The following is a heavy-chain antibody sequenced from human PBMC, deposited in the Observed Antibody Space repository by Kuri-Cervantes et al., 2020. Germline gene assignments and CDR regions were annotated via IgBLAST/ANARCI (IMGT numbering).Heavy chain of an antibody. D-gene: IGHD4-17*01. V-gene: IGHV4-34*01. CDR2: INHSGST. Sequence: GSLRLSCAVYGGSFSGYYWSWIRQPPGKGLEWIGEINHSGSTNYNPSLKSRVTISVDTSKNQFSLKLSSVTAADTAVYYCAKGPSTVTTSYVYYYYYYYMDVWGKGTTVTVSS. CDR1: GGSFSGYY. J-gene: IGHJ6*03. CDR3: AKGPSTVTTSYVYYYYYYYMDV.